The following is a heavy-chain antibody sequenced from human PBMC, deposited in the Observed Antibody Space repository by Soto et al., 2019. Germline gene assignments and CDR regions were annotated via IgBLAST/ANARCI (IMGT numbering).Heavy chain of an antibody. CDR3: ARSTGYCSPNRCYGRDFAMDV. CDR2: ISFDGSTK. V-gene: IGHV3-30-3*01. J-gene: IGHJ6*02. D-gene: IGHD2-2*01. CDR1: RFTFSNYA. Sequence: QVQLVEFGGGVVQPGRSLRLSCAASRFTFSNYAMHWVRQAPGKGLQWVALISFDGSTKYYADSVKGRFTISRDNSKNTPYLQMNSLRAEDTAVYYCARSTGYCSPNRCYGRDFAMDVWGQGTTVTVSS.